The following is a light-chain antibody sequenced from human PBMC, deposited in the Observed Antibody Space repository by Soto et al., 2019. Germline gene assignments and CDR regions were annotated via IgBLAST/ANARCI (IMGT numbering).Light chain of an antibody. Sequence: MRQSPATPSVSPGERATLSCGAGQSVSTNFARYQQKPGQAPRLLIYDASTRGTCIPARFSGSGSGTEFTLTISSLQSEDFAVYYCQQYRRSITFGQRIRLEIK. CDR3: QQYRRSIT. CDR2: DAS. J-gene: IGKJ5*01. CDR1: QSVSTN. V-gene: IGKV3D-15*01.